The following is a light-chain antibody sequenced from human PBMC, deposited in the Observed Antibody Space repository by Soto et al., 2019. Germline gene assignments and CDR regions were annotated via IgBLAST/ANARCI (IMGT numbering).Light chain of an antibody. J-gene: IGKJ1*01. CDR1: QNIDTK. CDR3: QQYKEWRT. CDR2: SAS. V-gene: IGKV3-15*01. Sequence: IVMVQSPATLSVSPGESVILSCRASQNIDTKLAWYRQRPGQAPRLLIYSASIRATGIPARFSGSESGTEFTLTLSGLQSEDFAVYYCQQYKEWRTFGQGTNVDI.